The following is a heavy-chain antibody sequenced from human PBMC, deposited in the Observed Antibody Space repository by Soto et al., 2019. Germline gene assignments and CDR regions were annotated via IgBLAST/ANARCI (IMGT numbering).Heavy chain of an antibody. CDR2: IIPILGIA. Sequence: QVQLVQSGAAVKKPGSSVKVSCKASGGTFSSYTISWVRQAPGQGLEWMGRIIPILGIANYAQKFQGRVTITADKSTSSAYIELSSLRSEDTAVYYCARDKRNIVATSGAFDICGEGTMLNVSS. CDR1: GGTFSSYT. D-gene: IGHD5-12*01. J-gene: IGHJ3*02. CDR3: ARDKRNIVATSGAFDI. V-gene: IGHV1-69*08.